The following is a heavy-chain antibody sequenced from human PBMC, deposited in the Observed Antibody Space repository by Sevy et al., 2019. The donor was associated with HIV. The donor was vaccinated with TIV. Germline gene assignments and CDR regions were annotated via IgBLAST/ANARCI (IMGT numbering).Heavy chain of an antibody. D-gene: IGHD2-2*01. V-gene: IGHV3-21*01. CDR3: ARDGGCSSTSCLLYFDY. CDR1: GFTFNSYT. CDR2: ITSGSTYI. Sequence: GGSLRLSCAASGFTFNSYTMNWVRQAPGKGLEWVSSITSGSTYIYYADSVKGRFTISRDNAKNSLYRQMNSLRAEDTAVYYCARDGGCSSTSCLLYFDYWGQGSLVTVSS. J-gene: IGHJ4*02.